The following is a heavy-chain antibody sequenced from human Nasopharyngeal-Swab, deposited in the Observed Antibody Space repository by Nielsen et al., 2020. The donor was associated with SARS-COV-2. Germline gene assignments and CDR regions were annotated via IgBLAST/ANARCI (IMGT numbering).Heavy chain of an antibody. V-gene: IGHV3-53*01. CDR3: ARGGGDDYVWGSYNYYFDY. Sequence: GGSLRLSCAAYGFTVSSNYMSWVRQAPGKGLDWVSVIYSGGSTYYADSVKGRFTISRDNSKNTLYLQMNSLSAEDTAVYYCARGGGDDYVWGSYNYYFDYWGQGTLVTVSS. CDR2: IYSGGST. D-gene: IGHD3-16*01. J-gene: IGHJ4*02. CDR1: GFTVSSNY.